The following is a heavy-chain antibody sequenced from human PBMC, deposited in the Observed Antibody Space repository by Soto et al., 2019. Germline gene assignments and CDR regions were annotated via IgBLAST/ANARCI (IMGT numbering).Heavy chain of an antibody. CDR3: ARVPVAVAATEDYYGLDV. CDR2: INTDGLS. Sequence: ETLSLTCSVSGVSITSYYWSWIRQSAGGGLEWMGRINTDGLSTYSPSFKSRLTMSLDTSKNQVSLRLISVTAADTAVYFCARVPVAVAATEDYYGLDVWGQGTTVTVSS. CDR1: GVSITSYY. D-gene: IGHD2-15*01. V-gene: IGHV4-4*07. J-gene: IGHJ6*02.